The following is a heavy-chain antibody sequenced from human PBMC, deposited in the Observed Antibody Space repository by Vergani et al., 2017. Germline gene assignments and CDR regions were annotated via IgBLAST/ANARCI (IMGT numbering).Heavy chain of an antibody. CDR1: GYTFTGYY. CDR3: AREVEGLGELLSTRYYYYYMDV. D-gene: IGHD3-10*01. V-gene: IGHV1-2*02. Sequence: QVQLVQSGAEVKKPGASVKVSCKASGYTFTGYYMHWVRQAPGQGLEWMGWINPNSGGTNYAQKFQGRVTMTKVTSISTAYMELSRLRSDDTAVYYCAREVEGLGELLSTRYYYYYMDVWGKGTTVTVSS. CDR2: INPNSGGT. J-gene: IGHJ6*03.